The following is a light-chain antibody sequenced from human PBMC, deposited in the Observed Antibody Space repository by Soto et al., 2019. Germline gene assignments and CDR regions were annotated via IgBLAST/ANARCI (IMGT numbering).Light chain of an antibody. J-gene: IGKJ1*01. CDR1: QTGSNSY. CDR3: QHYGYPQWT. Sequence: IVWTQSPGPLSLFPGERATLSCRASQTGSNSYLAWYQQKSGQAPRLLIYGVSTRADGMPDGFSGSGSGTEFALTISRLEPEDFAVYICQHYGYPQWTFGPGTKVEIK. CDR2: GVS. V-gene: IGKV3-20*01.